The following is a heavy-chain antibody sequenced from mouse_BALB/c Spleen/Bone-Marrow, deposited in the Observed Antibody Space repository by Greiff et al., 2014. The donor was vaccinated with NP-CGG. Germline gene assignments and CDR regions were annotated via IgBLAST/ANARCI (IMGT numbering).Heavy chain of an antibody. V-gene: IGHV5-9-1*01. CDR1: GFTFSSYA. D-gene: IGHD2-1*01. J-gene: IGHJ3*01. Sequence: EVKLVESGGGLVKPGGSLKLSCAASGFTFSSYAMSWVRQTPEKRLEWVATISSGGSYTYYPDSVKGRFTISRDNAKNTLYLQMSSLRSEDAAMYYCARDYGNYGFAYWGQGTLVTVYA. CDR2: ISSGGSYT. CDR3: ARDYGNYGFAY.